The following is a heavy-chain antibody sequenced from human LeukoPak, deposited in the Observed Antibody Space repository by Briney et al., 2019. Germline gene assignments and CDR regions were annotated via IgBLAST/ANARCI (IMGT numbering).Heavy chain of an antibody. V-gene: IGHV3-66*01. J-gene: IGHJ4*02. CDR3: AREGYYGSGSYVVYY. D-gene: IGHD3-10*01. CDR2: IYSGGST. Sequence: PGGSLRLSCAASGFTVSSNYMSWVRQAPGKGLEWVSVIYSGGSTYYEGSVKGRFTISRDNSKNTLYLQMNSLRAEDTAVYYCAREGYYGSGSYVVYYWGQGTLVTVSS. CDR1: GFTVSSNY.